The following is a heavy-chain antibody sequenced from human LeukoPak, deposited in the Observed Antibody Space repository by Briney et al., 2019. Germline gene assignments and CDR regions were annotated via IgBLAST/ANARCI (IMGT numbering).Heavy chain of an antibody. V-gene: IGHV4-39*02. CDR2: IYYTGSS. CDR1: GGSIISSTYF. Sequence: SETLSLTCTVSGGSIISSTYFWGWIRQPPGKGLEWIGTIYYTGSSYYNPSLNSRVTIPVDTSKNHFSLKVRSVTAADTAVYYCARGPQGVTRPEYWGQGTLVTVSS. D-gene: IGHD4-17*01. J-gene: IGHJ4*02. CDR3: ARGPQGVTRPEY.